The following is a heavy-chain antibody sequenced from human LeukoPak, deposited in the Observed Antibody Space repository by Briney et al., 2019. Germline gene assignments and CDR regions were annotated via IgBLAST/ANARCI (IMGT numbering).Heavy chain of an antibody. CDR3: AKGWASAAAGCFDY. CDR1: GFTFSSYA. D-gene: IGHD6-13*01. V-gene: IGHV3-23*01. J-gene: IGHJ4*02. Sequence: GASLRLSCAASGFTFSSYAMSWVRQAPGKGLEWVSAISGSGGSTYYADSVKGRFTISRDNSKNTLYLQMNSMRAEDTAVYYCAKGWASAAAGCFDYWGQGTLVTVSS. CDR2: ISGSGGST.